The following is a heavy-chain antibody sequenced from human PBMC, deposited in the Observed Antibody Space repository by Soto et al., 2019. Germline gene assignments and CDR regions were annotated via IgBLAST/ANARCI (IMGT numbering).Heavy chain of an antibody. CDR3: ARSGYYYDSSGYSDY. D-gene: IGHD3-22*01. Sequence: QLQLQESGPGLVKPSETLSLTCTVSGGSISSSSYYWGWIRQPPGKGLEWIGSIYYSGSTYYNPSLKSRVTISVDTSKNQFSLKLSSVTAADTAVYYCARSGYYYDSSGYSDYWGQGTLVTVSS. CDR1: GGSISSSSYY. CDR2: IYYSGST. V-gene: IGHV4-39*01. J-gene: IGHJ4*02.